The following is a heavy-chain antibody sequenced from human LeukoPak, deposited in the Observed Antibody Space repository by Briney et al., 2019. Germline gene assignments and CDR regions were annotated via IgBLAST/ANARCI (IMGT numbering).Heavy chain of an antibody. D-gene: IGHD3-9*01. CDR2: ISGSGGST. J-gene: IGHJ4*02. V-gene: IGHV3-23*01. Sequence: PGGSLRLSCAASGFTFSSYAMSWVRQAPGKGLEWVSAISGSGGSTYYADSVKGRFTISRDNSKNTLYLQMNSLRAEDTAVYYCASAHLRYFDWLLPYYFDYWGQGTLVTVSS. CDR1: GFTFSSYA. CDR3: ASAHLRYFDWLLPYYFDY.